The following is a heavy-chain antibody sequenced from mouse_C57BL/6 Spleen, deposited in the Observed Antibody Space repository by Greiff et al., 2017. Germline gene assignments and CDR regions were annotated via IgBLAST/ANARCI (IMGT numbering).Heavy chain of an antibody. V-gene: IGHV1-69*01. D-gene: IGHD4-1*01. CDR3: ARGNWDEGFDY. J-gene: IGHJ2*01. CDR2: IDPSDSYT. CDR1: GYTFTSYW. Sequence: QVQLQQPGAELVMPGASVKLSCKASGYTFTSYWMHWVKQRPGQGLEWIGEIDPSDSYTNYNQKFKGKSTLTVDKSSSTAYMQRSSLTSEDSAVYYCARGNWDEGFDYWGQGTTLTVSS.